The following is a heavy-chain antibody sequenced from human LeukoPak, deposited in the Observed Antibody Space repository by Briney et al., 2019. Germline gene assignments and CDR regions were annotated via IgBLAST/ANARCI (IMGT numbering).Heavy chain of an antibody. CDR2: IISDGSNT. D-gene: IGHD6-19*01. CDR3: VSIAVAEGFDY. V-gene: IGHV3-74*01. CDR1: GFTFSSYW. Sequence: GGSLRLSCAASGFTFSSYWMHWVRQAPGKGLVWVSRIISDGSNTTYADSVKGRFTISRDNAKNTLYLQMSSLRAEDTAVYYCVSIAVAEGFDYWGQGTLVTVSS. J-gene: IGHJ4*02.